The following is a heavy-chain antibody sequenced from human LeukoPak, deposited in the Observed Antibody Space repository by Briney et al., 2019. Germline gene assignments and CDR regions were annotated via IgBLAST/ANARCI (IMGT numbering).Heavy chain of an antibody. CDR2: IYYSGST. J-gene: IGHJ4*02. CDR3: ARGTGSGTVFDY. V-gene: IGHV4-59*12. D-gene: IGHD3-10*01. Sequence: SETLSLTCTVSGGSISSYYWSWIRQPPGKGLEWIGYIYYSGSTNYNPSLKSRVTISVDTSKNQFSLKLSSVTVADTAVYYCARGTGSGTVFDYWGQGTLVTVSS. CDR1: GGSISSYY.